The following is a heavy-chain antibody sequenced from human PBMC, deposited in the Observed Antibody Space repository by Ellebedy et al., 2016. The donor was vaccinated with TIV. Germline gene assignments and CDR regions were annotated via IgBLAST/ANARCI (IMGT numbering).Heavy chain of an antibody. V-gene: IGHV3-30-3*01. D-gene: IGHD1-26*01. CDR3: ATNRGSGSS. CDR1: GFAFSSYA. CDR2: ISYDETYK. Sequence: LSLTCAASGFAFSSYAIHWVRQAPGKGLVWVAVISYDETYKYYSDSVKGRFTISRDNSKNTLFLQMNSLRAEDTAVYYCATNRGSGSSWGQGTLVTVSS. J-gene: IGHJ5*02.